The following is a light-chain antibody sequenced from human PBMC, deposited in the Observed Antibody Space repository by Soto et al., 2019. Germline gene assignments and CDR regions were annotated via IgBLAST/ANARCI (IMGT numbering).Light chain of an antibody. V-gene: IGKV1-5*03. CDR3: QQYNNYSRT. CDR2: KAS. J-gene: IGKJ1*01. CDR1: QNIGNW. Sequence: DIQMTQSPSTLSAFVGDRVTITCRASQNIGNWLAWYQQKPGKAPYLLIYKASSLESGVPSGFSGSGSGTEFTLTISSLQPDDFATYYCQQYNNYSRTFGQGTKVEIK.